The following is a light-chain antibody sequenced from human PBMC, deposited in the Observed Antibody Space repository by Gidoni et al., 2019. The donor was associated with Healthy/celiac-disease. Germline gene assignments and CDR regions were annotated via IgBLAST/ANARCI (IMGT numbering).Light chain of an antibody. Sequence: DIQMTQSPSTLSASVGDRVTITCRASQSISSWLAWYQHQPGKAPKLLIYKASSLESGVPSRFSGSGSGTEFTLTISSLQPDDFATYYCQQYNSYSRTFGQGTKVEIK. J-gene: IGKJ1*01. CDR3: QQYNSYSRT. V-gene: IGKV1-5*03. CDR1: QSISSW. CDR2: KAS.